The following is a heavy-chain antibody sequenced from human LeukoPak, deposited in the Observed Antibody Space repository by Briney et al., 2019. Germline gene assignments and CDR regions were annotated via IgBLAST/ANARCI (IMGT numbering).Heavy chain of an antibody. J-gene: IGHJ4*02. CDR1: GGSISSSDYY. D-gene: IGHD1-26*01. CDR2: IYYSGST. CDR3: ARGVDIAGGYFDY. Sequence: SETLSLTCTVSGGSISSSDYYWSWIRQPPGKGLEWIGYIYYSGSTYYNPSLKSRVTISVDTSKNQFSLKLGSVTAADTAVYYCARGVDIAGGYFDYWGQGTLVTVSS. V-gene: IGHV4-30-4*08.